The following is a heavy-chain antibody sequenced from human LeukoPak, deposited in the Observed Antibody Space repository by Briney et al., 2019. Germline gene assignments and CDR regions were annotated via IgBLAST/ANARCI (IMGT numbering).Heavy chain of an antibody. J-gene: IGHJ4*02. CDR3: ARGQFPKVVAATRY. Sequence: ASVNVSCKASGYTFTSYYMHWVRQAPAQGLEWMGIINPSGGSTSYAQKFQGRVSMTRDMSTSTVYMELSSLRSDDTAVYYCARGQFPKVVAATRYWGQGTLVTVSS. D-gene: IGHD2-15*01. CDR2: INPSGGST. CDR1: GYTFTSYY. V-gene: IGHV1-46*01.